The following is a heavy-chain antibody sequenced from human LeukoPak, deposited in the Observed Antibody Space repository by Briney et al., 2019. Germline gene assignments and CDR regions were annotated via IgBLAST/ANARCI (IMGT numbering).Heavy chain of an antibody. Sequence: GASVKVSCNASGYTFTGYYMHWVRQAPGQGLEWMGWINPNSGGTNYAQKFQGRVTMTRDTSISTAYMELSRLRSDDTAVYYCARVYDYVWGSYRPFSYWGQGTLVTVSS. CDR3: ARVYDYVWGSYRPFSY. V-gene: IGHV1-2*02. CDR1: GYTFTGYY. D-gene: IGHD3-16*02. J-gene: IGHJ4*02. CDR2: INPNSGGT.